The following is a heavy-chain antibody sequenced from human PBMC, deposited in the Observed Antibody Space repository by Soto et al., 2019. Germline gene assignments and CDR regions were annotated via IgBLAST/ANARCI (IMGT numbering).Heavy chain of an antibody. J-gene: IGHJ4*02. D-gene: IGHD6-6*01. V-gene: IGHV3-11*04. CDR2: ISSSGSTI. Sequence: PWGSLRLSCASSGFTFIIYDMTWIRQAPGKGLEWVSYISSSGSTIYYADSVKGRFTISRANAKNSLYLQMNSLRADDTAVYYCARDRVAARWGQGTLVTVSS. CDR1: GFTFIIYD. CDR3: ARDRVAAR.